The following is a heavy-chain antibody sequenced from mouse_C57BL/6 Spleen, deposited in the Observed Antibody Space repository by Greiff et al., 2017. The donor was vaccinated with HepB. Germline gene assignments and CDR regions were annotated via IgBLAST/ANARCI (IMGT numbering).Heavy chain of an antibody. CDR1: GFTFSDYY. V-gene: IGHV5-16*01. CDR3: ARALESWYFDV. J-gene: IGHJ1*03. CDR2: INYDGSST. D-gene: IGHD2-10*02. Sequence: EVQLVESEGGLVQPGSSMKLSCTASGFTFSDYYMAWVRQVPEKGLEWVANINYDGSSTYYLDSLKSRFIISRDNAKNILYLQMSSLKSEDTATYYCARALESWYFDVWGTGTTVTVSS.